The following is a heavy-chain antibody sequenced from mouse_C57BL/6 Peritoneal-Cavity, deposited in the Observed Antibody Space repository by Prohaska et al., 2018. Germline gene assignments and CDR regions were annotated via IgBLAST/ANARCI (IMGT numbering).Heavy chain of an antibody. D-gene: IGHD1-2*01. CDR3: APRRCDGGLYSDV. CDR2: INQDSRTI. J-gene: IGHJ1*01. Sequence: EVKLLQSGGGLVQPGGSLKLSCAASGIDFSRYWLSWVRRAPGKGLEWIGEINQDSRTINYAPFLKDKFSIAIDNDKNTLYLQMSKVRSEVHSIHHCAPRRCDGGLYSDV. V-gene: IGHV4-1*01. CDR1: GIDFSRYW.